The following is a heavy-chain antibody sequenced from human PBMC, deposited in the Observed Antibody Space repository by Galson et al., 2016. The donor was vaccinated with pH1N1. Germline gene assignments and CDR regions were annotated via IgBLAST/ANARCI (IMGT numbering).Heavy chain of an antibody. CDR2: ITSGSFHI. D-gene: IGHD5-12*01. CDR1: GFIFSGYS. Sequence: SLRLSCAASGFIFSGYSMNWVRQAPGKGLEWVSSITSGSFHIYYADSVKGRFTISRDNAKNSLFLQMNSLRVEDTALYYCAKDLEWLRSNYYRYAMDVWGQGTTVTVSS. V-gene: IGHV3-21*01. CDR3: AKDLEWLRSNYYRYAMDV. J-gene: IGHJ6*02.